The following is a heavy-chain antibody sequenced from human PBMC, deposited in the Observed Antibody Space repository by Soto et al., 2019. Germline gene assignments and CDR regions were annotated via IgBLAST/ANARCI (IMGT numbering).Heavy chain of an antibody. V-gene: IGHV4-39*01. Sequence: SETLSLTCTVSGGSISSSSYYWGWIRQPPGKGLEWIGSIYYSGSTYYNPSLKSRVTISVDTSKNQFSLKLSSVTAADTAVYYCARHMHYAFDTWGQGTKVSV. J-gene: IGHJ3*02. CDR2: IYYSGST. D-gene: IGHD2-2*01. CDR1: GGSISSSSYY. CDR3: ARHMHYAFDT.